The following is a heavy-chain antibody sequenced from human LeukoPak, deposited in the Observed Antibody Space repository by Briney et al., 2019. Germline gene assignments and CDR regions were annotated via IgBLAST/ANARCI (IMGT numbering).Heavy chain of an antibody. V-gene: IGHV1-8*03. CDR2: MNPNSGNT. Sequence: ASVKVSCKASGYSFTRYDINWVRQATGQGLEWMGWMNPNSGNTAYAQNFQGRVTITRNNSIGTAYMELSSLRSEDTAVYYCARFGESTGGVGYYYYYMDVWGKGTTVTISS. J-gene: IGHJ6*03. D-gene: IGHD3-10*01. CDR3: ARFGESTGGVGYYYYYMDV. CDR1: GYSFTRYD.